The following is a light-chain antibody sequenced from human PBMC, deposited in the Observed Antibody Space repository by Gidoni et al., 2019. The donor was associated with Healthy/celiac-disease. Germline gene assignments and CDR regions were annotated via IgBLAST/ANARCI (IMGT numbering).Light chain of an antibody. CDR3: QQYNNWPPYT. J-gene: IGKJ2*01. CDR2: GAS. V-gene: IGKV3-15*01. Sequence: EIVLTPSPATLSVSPGERATLSCRASQSVSSNLAWYQQKPGQAPRRLIYGASTRATGIPARFSGSGSGTEFTLTISSLQSEEFAVYYCQQYNNWPPYTFGQXTKLEIK. CDR1: QSVSSN.